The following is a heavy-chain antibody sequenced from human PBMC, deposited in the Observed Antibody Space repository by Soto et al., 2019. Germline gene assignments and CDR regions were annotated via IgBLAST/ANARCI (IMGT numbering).Heavy chain of an antibody. D-gene: IGHD5-12*01. CDR2: ISYDGSNK. CDR3: ARSCLVTDSGYLNWFDP. CDR1: GFTFSSYA. J-gene: IGHJ5*02. V-gene: IGHV3-30-3*01. Sequence: HPGGSLRLSCAASGFTFSSYAMHWVRQAPGKGLEWVAVISYDGSNKYYADSVKGRFTISRDNSKNTLYLQMNSLRAEDTAVYYCARSCLVTDSGYLNWFDPWGQGTLVTVSS.